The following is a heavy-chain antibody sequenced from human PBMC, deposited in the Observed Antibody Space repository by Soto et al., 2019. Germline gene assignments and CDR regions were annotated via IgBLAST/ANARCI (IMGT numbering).Heavy chain of an antibody. Sequence: LRLSCAASGFTFSSYWMHWVRQAPGEGLVWVSRINNDGSSTNYADSVKGRFTISRDNAKNTLYLQVNSLRVEDTAVYYCARGAYVIRGLINYYFDYWGQGTPVTVSS. CDR2: INNDGSST. V-gene: IGHV3-74*01. CDR3: ARGAYVIRGLINYYFDY. J-gene: IGHJ4*02. CDR1: GFTFSSYW. D-gene: IGHD3-10*01.